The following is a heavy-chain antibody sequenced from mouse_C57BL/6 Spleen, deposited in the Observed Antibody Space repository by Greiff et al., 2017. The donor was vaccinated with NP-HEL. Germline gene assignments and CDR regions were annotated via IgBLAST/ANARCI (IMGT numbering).Heavy chain of an antibody. CDR3: ARTDYDGEAWFAY. CDR1: GFSLTSYA. Sequence: VQLQASGPGLVAPSQSLSITCTVSGFSLTSYAISWVRQPPGKGLEWLGVIWTGGGTNYNAALKSRLSISKDNSKSQVFLKMNSLQTDDLARYYCARTDYDGEAWFAYWGQGTRVTVSA. D-gene: IGHD2-4*01. V-gene: IGHV2-9-1*01. CDR2: IWTGGGT. J-gene: IGHJ3*01.